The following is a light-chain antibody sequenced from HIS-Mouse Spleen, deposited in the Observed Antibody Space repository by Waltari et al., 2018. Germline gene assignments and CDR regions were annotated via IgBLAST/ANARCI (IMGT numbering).Light chain of an antibody. V-gene: IGLV3-21*03. CDR2: DDS. CDR1: NTGSKS. Sequence: SYVLTQPPSVSVAPGKTARITCGGNNTGSKSVHWYQQKPGQAPVLVVYDDSDRPSGIPERFSGSNSGNTATLTIRRVEAGDEADYYCQVWDSSSDHVVFGGGTKLTVL. J-gene: IGLJ2*01. CDR3: QVWDSSSDHVV.